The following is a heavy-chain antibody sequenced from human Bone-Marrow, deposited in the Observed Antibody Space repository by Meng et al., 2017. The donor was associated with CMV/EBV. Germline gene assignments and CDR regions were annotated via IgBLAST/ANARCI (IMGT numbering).Heavy chain of an antibody. CDR2: ISSSSSTI. CDR3: GRSTGDSWSGYSGDY. CDR1: GFTFSSYS. D-gene: IGHD3-3*01. J-gene: IGHJ4*01. V-gene: IGHV3-48*04. Sequence: GESLKISCAASGFTFSSYSMNWVRQAPGKGLEWVSYISSSSSTIYYSDSVKGRFTVSRDNARNSLYLQMNSLRAEDTAVYYCGRSTGDSWSGYSGDYWGPGTLVNVSS.